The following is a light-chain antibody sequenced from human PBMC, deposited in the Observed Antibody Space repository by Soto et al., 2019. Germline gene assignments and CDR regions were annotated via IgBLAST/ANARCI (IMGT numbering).Light chain of an antibody. CDR3: QQYDNLPIT. J-gene: IGKJ5*01. V-gene: IGKV1-33*01. CDR1: RSISNY. Sequence: DIQMTPSPSSLSASVVDRITITCRASRSISNYLNWYQQKPGKAPNLLIFTSSNLESGVPSRFSGSGSGTDFTFTISSLQPEDIATYYCQQYDNLPITFGQGTRLEIK. CDR2: TSS.